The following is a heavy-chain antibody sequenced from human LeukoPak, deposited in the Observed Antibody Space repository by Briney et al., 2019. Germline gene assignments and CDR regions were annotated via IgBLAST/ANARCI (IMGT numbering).Heavy chain of an antibody. Sequence: GGSLRLSCAASGFTFSNNDMHWVRQGPGKGLEWVSAIDTSGDTYYPGSVKGRFTISRENAKNILYLQMNSLRVGDTAVYYCARDWRIAAAGIDPWGQGTLVTVSS. CDR1: GFTFSNND. J-gene: IGHJ5*02. V-gene: IGHV3-13*01. CDR2: IDTSGDT. CDR3: ARDWRIAAAGIDP. D-gene: IGHD6-13*01.